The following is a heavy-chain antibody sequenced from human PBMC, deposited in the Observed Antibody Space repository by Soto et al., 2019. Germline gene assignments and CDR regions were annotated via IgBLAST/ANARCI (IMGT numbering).Heavy chain of an antibody. CDR3: ARRENWSLDF. CDR1: GVSVSSSSYY. V-gene: IGHV4-39*01. CDR2: IYYTGRT. Sequence: PSETLSLTCSVSGVSVSSSSYYWGWVRQPPGKGLEWIGTIYYTGRTSYSPSLKSRVTISVDTSKTQFSLKLTSVTAADTAVYYCARRENWSLDFWGQGALVTVSS. J-gene: IGHJ4*02. D-gene: IGHD1-1*01.